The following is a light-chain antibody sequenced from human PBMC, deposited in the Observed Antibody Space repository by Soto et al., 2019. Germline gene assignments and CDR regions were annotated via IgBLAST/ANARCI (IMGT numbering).Light chain of an antibody. Sequence: EIVLTLSPGTLSLSPGGRATLSCRASQSVSRRLAWYQHRPGQSPRLLISGASMRASGVPVRFSGSGSGTDFTLTISRLEPQDFAVYYCQHYGETPITFGLGTRLEV. CDR2: GAS. V-gene: IGKV3-20*01. J-gene: IGKJ5*01. CDR1: QSVSRR. CDR3: QHYGETPIT.